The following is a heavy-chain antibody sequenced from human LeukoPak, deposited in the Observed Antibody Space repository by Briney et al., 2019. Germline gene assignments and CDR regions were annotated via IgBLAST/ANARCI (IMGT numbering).Heavy chain of an antibody. Sequence: SETLSLTCTVSGGSISSYYWSWIRQPPGKGLEWIGYIYYSGSTNYNPSLKSRVTISVDTSKNQFSLKLSSVTAADTAVYYCARGIRNYFDYWGQGTLVTVSP. V-gene: IGHV4-59*01. CDR3: ARGIRNYFDY. J-gene: IGHJ4*02. CDR1: GGSISSYY. CDR2: IYYSGST.